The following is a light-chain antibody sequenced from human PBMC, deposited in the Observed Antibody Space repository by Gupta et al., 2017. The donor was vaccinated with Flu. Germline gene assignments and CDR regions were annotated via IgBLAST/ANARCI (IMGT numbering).Light chain of an antibody. Sequence: TNSAIGSYNYVSWYQQHPGKAPQLLIYDVTNRPSGVSNRFSGSKSGDTASLTISGLQAEDEADYYCSSCTSSTTLVFGGGTRLTVL. CDR3: SSCTSSTTLV. CDR2: DVT. CDR1: NSAIGSYNY. J-gene: IGLJ2*01. V-gene: IGLV2-14*01.